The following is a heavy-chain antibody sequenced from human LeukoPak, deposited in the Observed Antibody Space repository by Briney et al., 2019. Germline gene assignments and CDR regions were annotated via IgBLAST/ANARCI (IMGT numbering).Heavy chain of an antibody. V-gene: IGHV4-61*02. J-gene: IGHJ5*02. CDR2: EYGSGGS. CDR1: GGSIKSGSYY. Sequence: SETLSLTCTVSGGSIKSGSYYWIRIRHTAGKGLEWIGGEYGSGGSHFNPSLESRVIISLDTSKNQFSLKMSSVTAADTAVYCYARGLATSFGYWLDPWGQGTLVIVSS. D-gene: IGHD3-16*01. CDR3: ARGLATSFGYWLDP.